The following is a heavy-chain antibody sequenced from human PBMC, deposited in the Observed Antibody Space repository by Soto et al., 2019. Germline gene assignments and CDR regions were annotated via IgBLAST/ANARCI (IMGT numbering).Heavy chain of an antibody. CDR3: AKVSLVNWNSHFDC. J-gene: IGHJ4*02. D-gene: IGHD1-1*01. CDR1: GFPFRSYA. CDR2: ISGSGDST. V-gene: IGHV3-23*01. Sequence: GGSQRLSCAASGFPFRSYAMSWVRQAPGKGLEWVSVISGSGDSTYYADSVKGRFTFSRDNSKNTLSLQMNSLRAEDTVLYYCAKVSLVNWNSHFDCWGQGTPVTVSS.